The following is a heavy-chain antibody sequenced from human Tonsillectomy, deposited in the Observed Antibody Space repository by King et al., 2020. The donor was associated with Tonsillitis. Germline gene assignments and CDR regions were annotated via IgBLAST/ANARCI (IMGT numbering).Heavy chain of an antibody. CDR2: IIPIIGPA. CDR1: GNTFSSYA. D-gene: IGHD3-3*01. Sequence: VQLVESGAEVKKPGSSVKVSCKASGNTFSSYAISWVRQAPGQGLEWMGGIIPIIGPANYAQKFQGRVTITADESTSTVYLELSSLRSEDTAVYYCASASEAYYDFWSGSPQGYYYMDVWGKGTTITVSS. CDR3: ASASEAYYDFWSGSPQGYYYMDV. V-gene: IGHV1-69*01. J-gene: IGHJ6*03.